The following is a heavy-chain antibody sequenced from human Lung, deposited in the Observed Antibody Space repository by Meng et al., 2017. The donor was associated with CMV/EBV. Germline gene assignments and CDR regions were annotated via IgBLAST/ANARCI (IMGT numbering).Heavy chain of an antibody. D-gene: IGHD6-13*01. Sequence: AXVXVSXXASGYTLTNYCIHWVRQAPGQGLEWMGIINPSDNTTIYAQKFQGRVTMTRDTSTSTVYMELSSLRSDDTALYYCARDLGYSSSWYFQYYFDCWGQGXLVTVSS. J-gene: IGHJ4*02. CDR1: GYTLTNYC. V-gene: IGHV1-46*01. CDR2: INPSDNTT. CDR3: ARDLGYSSSWYFQYYFDC.